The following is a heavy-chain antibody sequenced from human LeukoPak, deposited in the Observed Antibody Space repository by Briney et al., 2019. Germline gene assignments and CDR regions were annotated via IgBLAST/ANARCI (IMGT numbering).Heavy chain of an antibody. J-gene: IGHJ5*02. D-gene: IGHD6-13*01. CDR1: GGSISSYY. CDR3: ARSKYSSSWYWFDP. V-gene: IGHV4-59*01. CDR2: IYYSGST. Sequence: SETLSLTCTVSGGSISSYYWSWIRQPPGKGLEWIGYIYYSGSTNYNPPLKSRVTISVDTSKNQFSLKLSSVIAADTAVYYCARSKYSSSWYWFDPWGQGTLVTVSS.